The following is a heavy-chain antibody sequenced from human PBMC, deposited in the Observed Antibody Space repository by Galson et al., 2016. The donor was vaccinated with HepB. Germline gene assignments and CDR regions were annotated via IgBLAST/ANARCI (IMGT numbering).Heavy chain of an antibody. CDR2: IKQDGSEK. CDR1: GFSFSDYW. CDR3: VSRRHIAADGVD. Sequence: SLRLSCAASGFSFSDYWMTWVRQAPGKGLEWVANIKQDGSEKYYVDSVKGRFTISRDNAKNSLYLQMNSLRAGDTAIYYCVSRRHIAADGVDWGQGILVTVS. D-gene: IGHD6-13*01. J-gene: IGHJ4*02. V-gene: IGHV3-7*02.